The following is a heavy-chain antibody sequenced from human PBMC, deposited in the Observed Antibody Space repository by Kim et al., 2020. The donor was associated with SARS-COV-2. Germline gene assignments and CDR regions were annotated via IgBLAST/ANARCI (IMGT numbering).Heavy chain of an antibody. CDR3: ARGITMVRGVIPRYYYYGMDV. Sequence: GGSLRLSCAASGFTFSSYDMHWVRQATGKGLKWVSAIGTAGDTYYPGSVKGRFTISRENAKNSLYLQMNSLRAGDTAVYYCARGITMVRGVIPRYYYYGMDVWGQGTTVTVSS. CDR2: IGTAGDT. CDR1: GFTFSSYD. V-gene: IGHV3-13*01. J-gene: IGHJ6*02. D-gene: IGHD3-10*01.